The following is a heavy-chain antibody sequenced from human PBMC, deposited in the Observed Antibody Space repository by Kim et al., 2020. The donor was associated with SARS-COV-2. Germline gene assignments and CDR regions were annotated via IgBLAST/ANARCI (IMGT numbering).Heavy chain of an antibody. V-gene: IGHV5-51*01. CDR3: ARRGEAGEDY. D-gene: IGHD3-16*01. Sequence: DTRYSPSFQGQVTSSADKSISTAYLQWSSLKASDTAMYYCARRGEAGEDYWGQGTLVTVSS. CDR2: DT. J-gene: IGHJ4*02.